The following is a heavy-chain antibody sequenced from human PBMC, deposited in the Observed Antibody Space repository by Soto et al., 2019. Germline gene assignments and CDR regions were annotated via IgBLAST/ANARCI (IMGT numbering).Heavy chain of an antibody. Sequence: QVQLVQSGAEVKKPGSSVKVSCKASGGTFSSYAISWVRQAPGQGLEWMGGIIPIFGTAKYEQKFQGRVTITADESTSTDYMELSSLRSEDTAVYYCASLLRGYSSTGDYWGQGTLVTVSS. J-gene: IGHJ4*02. CDR1: GGTFSSYA. CDR3: ASLLRGYSSTGDY. D-gene: IGHD2-2*03. CDR2: IIPIFGTA. V-gene: IGHV1-69*12.